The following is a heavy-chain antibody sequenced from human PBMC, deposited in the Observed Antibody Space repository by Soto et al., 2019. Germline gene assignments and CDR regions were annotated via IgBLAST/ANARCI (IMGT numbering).Heavy chain of an antibody. J-gene: IGHJ5*02. V-gene: IGHV1-18*01. CDR1: GYTFTSYG. CDR2: ISAYNGNT. Sequence: ASVKVSCKASGYTFTSYGISWVRQAPGQGLEWMGWISAYNGNTNYAQKLQGRVTMTTDTSTSTAYMELRSLRSDDTAVYYCARDGLRLGELSWFDPWGQGTLVTVSS. CDR3: ARDGLRLGELSWFDP. D-gene: IGHD3-16*02.